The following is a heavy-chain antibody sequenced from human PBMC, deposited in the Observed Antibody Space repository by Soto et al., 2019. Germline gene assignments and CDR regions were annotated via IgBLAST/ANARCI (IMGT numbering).Heavy chain of an antibody. CDR1: GGTFSSYA. V-gene: IGHV1-69*06. CDR3: ARVEQANYDYVWGSYRYAPFNYYYYGMDV. J-gene: IGHJ6*02. CDR2: IIPIFGTA. D-gene: IGHD3-16*02. Sequence: QVQLVQSGAEVKKPGSSVKVSCKASGGTFSSYAISWVRQAPGQGLEWMGGIIPIFGTANYAQKFQGRVTITADKSTSAAYMELSSLRSEDTAVYYCARVEQANYDYVWGSYRYAPFNYYYYGMDVWGQGTTVTVSS.